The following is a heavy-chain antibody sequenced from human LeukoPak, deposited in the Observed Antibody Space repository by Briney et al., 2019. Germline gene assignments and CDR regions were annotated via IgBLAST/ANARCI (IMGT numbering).Heavy chain of an antibody. CDR1: GYTFTSYD. Sequence: ASVKVSCKAFGYTFTSYDINWVRQATGQGLEWMGWMNPNSGNTGYAQKFQGRVTMTRNTSISTAYMELSSLRSEDTAVYYCARGNSGYDLYYFDYWGQGTLVTVSS. D-gene: IGHD5-12*01. V-gene: IGHV1-8*01. J-gene: IGHJ4*02. CDR2: MNPNSGNT. CDR3: ARGNSGYDLYYFDY.